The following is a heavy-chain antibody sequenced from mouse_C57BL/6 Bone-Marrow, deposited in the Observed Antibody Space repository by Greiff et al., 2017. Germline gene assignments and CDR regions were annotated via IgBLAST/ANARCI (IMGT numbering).Heavy chain of an antibody. D-gene: IGHD2-13*01. V-gene: IGHV3-6*01. CDR3: ARGDSRREYYFDY. J-gene: IGHJ2*01. CDR2: ISYDGSN. Sequence: ESGPGLVKPSQSLSLTCSVTGYSITSGYYWNWIRQFPGNKLEWMGYISYDGSNNYNPSLKNRISLTRDTSKNQFFLKLNSVTTEDTATYYCARGDSRREYYFDYWGQGTTLTVSS. CDR1: GYSITSGYY.